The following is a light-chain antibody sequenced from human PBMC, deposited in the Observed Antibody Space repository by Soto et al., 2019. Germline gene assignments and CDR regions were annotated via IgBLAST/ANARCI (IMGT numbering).Light chain of an antibody. CDR3: CSDAGSYTYV. V-gene: IGLV2-11*01. CDR2: DVN. Sequence: QSALTQPRSVSGSPGQSVTISCTGTSSDVGGYNYVSWYQQHPGKAPKLMIYDVNKRPSGVPDRFSGSKSGNTASLTISGLPAEDEADYYCCSDAGSYTYVFGTGTKLTVL. CDR1: SSDVGGYNY. J-gene: IGLJ1*01.